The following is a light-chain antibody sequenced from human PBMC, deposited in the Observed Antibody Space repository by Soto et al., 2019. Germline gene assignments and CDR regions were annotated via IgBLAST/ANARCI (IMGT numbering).Light chain of an antibody. V-gene: IGKV3-11*01. CDR1: QSVSSS. J-gene: IGKJ5*01. CDR2: DAS. CDR3: QQRDNWPPT. Sequence: EVVLTQSPVTLSLSPGERATLFCRASQSVSSSLAWYQQKSGQAPRLLIYDASNTATGIPARFSGSGSGTDFTLTISGLEPEDFAVYYCQQRDNWPPTFGQGTRLEIK.